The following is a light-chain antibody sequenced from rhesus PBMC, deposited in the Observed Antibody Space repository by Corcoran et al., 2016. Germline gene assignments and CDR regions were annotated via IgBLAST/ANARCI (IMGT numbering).Light chain of an antibody. V-gene: IGKV4-1*01. Sequence: DVVMTQSPDSLAVSLGETVTINCKSSRSLLSSSTNKNYLAWYQQKQGQAPKLLIYWASTREFGAPGGVRGSGSGTGFTLTISGLQADDVAVYYCQQYYSAPLTFGGGTKVEIK. J-gene: IGKJ4*01. CDR1: RSLLSSSTNKNY. CDR2: WAS. CDR3: QQYYSAPLT.